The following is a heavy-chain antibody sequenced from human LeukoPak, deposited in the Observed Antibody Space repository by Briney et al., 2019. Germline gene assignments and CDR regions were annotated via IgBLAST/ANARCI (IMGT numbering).Heavy chain of an antibody. Sequence: GGSLRLSCTASGFTVSSNYMSWVRQAPGKGLEWVSVIRSDGSTNHADSVKGRFTISRDNSKNTLYLQMNNLGAEDTAMYYCAREMYSGMYNDAFDIWGQGTKVTVSS. CDR2: IRSDGST. CDR1: GFTVSSNY. J-gene: IGHJ3*02. D-gene: IGHD1-26*01. V-gene: IGHV3-53*01. CDR3: AREMYSGMYNDAFDI.